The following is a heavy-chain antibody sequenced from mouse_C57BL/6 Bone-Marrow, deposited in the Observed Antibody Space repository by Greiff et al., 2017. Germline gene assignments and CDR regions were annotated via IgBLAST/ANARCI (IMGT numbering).Heavy chain of an antibody. CDR1: GYTFTSYW. D-gene: IGHD1-1*01. CDR2: IHPNSGST. CDR3: ARNYYYGSSYDYYAMDY. J-gene: IGHJ4*01. Sequence: QVQLQQPGAELVKPGASVTLSCKASGYTFTSYWMHWVKQRPGQGLEWIGMIHPNSGSTNYNEKFKSKATLTVDKSSSTAYMQLSSLTSEDSAVYYCARNYYYGSSYDYYAMDYWGQGTSVTVSS. V-gene: IGHV1-64*01.